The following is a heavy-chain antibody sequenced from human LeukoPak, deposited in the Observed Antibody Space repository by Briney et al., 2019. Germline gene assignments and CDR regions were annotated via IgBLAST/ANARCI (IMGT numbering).Heavy chain of an antibody. CDR3: ARDGYYYDSSGYYGYFDL. D-gene: IGHD3-22*01. Sequence: ASVKVSCKASGYTFTGYYMHWVRQAPGQGLEWMGWINPNSGGTNYAQKFQGRVTMTRDTSISTAYMELSRLRSDDTAVYYCARDGYYYDSSGYYGYFDLWGRGTLVTVSS. V-gene: IGHV1-2*02. CDR1: GYTFTGYY. J-gene: IGHJ2*01. CDR2: INPNSGGT.